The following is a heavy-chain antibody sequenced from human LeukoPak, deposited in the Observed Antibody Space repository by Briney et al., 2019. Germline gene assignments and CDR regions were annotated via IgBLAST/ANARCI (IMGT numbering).Heavy chain of an antibody. CDR2: ISADDGNT. D-gene: IGHD2-2*01. CDR1: GFPFTSYV. CDR3: ARVPKYGAFDI. J-gene: IGHJ3*02. V-gene: IGHV1-18*01. Sequence: GASVKVSCKASGFPFTSYVLSRVRQAPGPGLEWMGWISADDGNTNYAQKLQGRVTMTTDTSTSTAYMELRSLRSDDTAVYYCARVPKYGAFDIWGQGTMVTVSS.